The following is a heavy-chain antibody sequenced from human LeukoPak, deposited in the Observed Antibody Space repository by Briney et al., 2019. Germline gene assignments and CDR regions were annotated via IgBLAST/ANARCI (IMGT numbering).Heavy chain of an antibody. V-gene: IGHV5-51*01. CDR3: ARRATTVTRGGAFDI. CDR2: IYPGDPDT. CDR1: GYSFTSYW. J-gene: IGHJ3*02. D-gene: IGHD4-17*01. Sequence: GESLKISCKGSGYSFTSYWIGWVRQMPGKGLEWMGIIYPGDPDTRYSPSFQGQVTISADKSISTAYLQWSSLKASDTAMYYCARRATTVTRGGAFDIWGQGTMVTVSS.